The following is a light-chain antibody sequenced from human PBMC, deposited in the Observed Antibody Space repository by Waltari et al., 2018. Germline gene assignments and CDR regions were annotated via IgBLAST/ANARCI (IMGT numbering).Light chain of an antibody. CDR2: EVT. CDR3: ISYTGSNTYI. J-gene: IGLJ1*01. Sequence: QTALTQPRSVSGSPGQSVTISCTGTSSDIGGYNYLSWYQQHPGTAPKLMIYEVTKRSSGVSDRFSGSKSGNTASLTISGLQAEDEADYYCISYTGSNTYIFGTGTRLTVL. CDR1: SSDIGGYNY. V-gene: IGLV2-11*01.